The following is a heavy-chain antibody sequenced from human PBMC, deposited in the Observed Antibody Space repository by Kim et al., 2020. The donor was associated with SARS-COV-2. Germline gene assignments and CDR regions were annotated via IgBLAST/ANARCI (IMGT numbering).Heavy chain of an antibody. CDR3: ARGVSGYYYGMDV. Sequence: SETLSLTCTVSGGSISSSSYYWGWIRQPPGKGLEWIGSIYYSGSTYYNPSLKTRVTISVDTSKNQFSLKLSSVTAADTAVYYCARGVSGYYYGMDVWGQGTTVTVSS. J-gene: IGHJ6*02. D-gene: IGHD3-16*01. CDR1: GGSISSSSYY. CDR2: IYYSGST. V-gene: IGHV4-39*01.